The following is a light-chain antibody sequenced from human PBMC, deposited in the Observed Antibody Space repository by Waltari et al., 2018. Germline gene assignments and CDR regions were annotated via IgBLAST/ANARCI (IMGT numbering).Light chain of an antibody. Sequence: DIVMTQSRDSLSVSLGERATINCKSSQSVLYSSTNKNYLAWYQQKPGQPPKLLINWASIRESGVPDRVSGSGSGTAFTLTISSLQAEDVAVYYCQQHYSAPPTFGPGTKVDI. CDR2: WAS. CDR3: QQHYSAPPT. J-gene: IGKJ3*01. V-gene: IGKV4-1*01. CDR1: QSVLYSSTNKNY.